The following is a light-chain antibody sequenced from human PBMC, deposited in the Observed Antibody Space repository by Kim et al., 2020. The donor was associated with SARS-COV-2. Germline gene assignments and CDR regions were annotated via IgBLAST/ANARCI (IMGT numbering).Light chain of an antibody. Sequence: PVASATLSCTASPRLTSNHSAWYQHKPGQGPRLLIYAASSGATVVPDKFSGGGSGTDFTLTITRLEPEEFAVYYCQQYGGSPLITFGQGTRLEIK. V-gene: IGKV3-20*01. J-gene: IGKJ5*01. CDR1: PRLTSNH. CDR2: AAS. CDR3: QQYGGSPLIT.